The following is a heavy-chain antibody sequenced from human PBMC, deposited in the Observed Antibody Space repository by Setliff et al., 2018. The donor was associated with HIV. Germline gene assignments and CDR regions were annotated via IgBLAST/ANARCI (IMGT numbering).Heavy chain of an antibody. D-gene: IGHD6-19*01. V-gene: IGHV1-46*01. CDR2: INPSAVT. Sequence: ASVKVSCKASGYTFSNYYIHWVRQAPGQGLEWMGIINPSAVTSYGQKFQGRVTMTTDTSTSTVYMELRSLRSDDTAVYYCGRVPYRSAWFSGGHNPFDDWGQGTMVTVSS. CDR1: GYTFSNYY. J-gene: IGHJ3*01. CDR3: GRVPYRSAWFSGGHNPFDD.